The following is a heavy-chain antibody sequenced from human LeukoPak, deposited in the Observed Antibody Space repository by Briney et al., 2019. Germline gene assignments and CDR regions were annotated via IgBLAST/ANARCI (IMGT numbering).Heavy chain of an antibody. D-gene: IGHD2-15*01. CDR3: AGERDLLLDY. CDR2: IYYSGST. J-gene: IGHJ4*02. V-gene: IGHV4-59*12. CDR1: GGSISSYY. Sequence: SETLSLTCTVSGGSISSYYWSWIRQPPGKGLEWIGYIYYSGSTNYNPSLKSRVTISVDTSKNQFSLKLSSVTAADTAVYYCAGERDLLLDYWGQGTLVTVSS.